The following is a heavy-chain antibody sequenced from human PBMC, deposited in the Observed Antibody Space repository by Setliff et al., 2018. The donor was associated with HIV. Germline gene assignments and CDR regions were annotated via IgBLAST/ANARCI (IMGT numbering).Heavy chain of an antibody. CDR1: GGPFSSGSYY. CDR3: ARTRAPYFFDF. D-gene: IGHD1-26*01. Sequence: ASETLSLTCTVSGGPFSSGSYYWGWIRQPPGKGLEWIGSLRPSGNTYYNPSLKSRVTISVDTSKNQFSLQLNSVTAADTSVYFCARTRAPYFFDFWGQGAQVTVSS. J-gene: IGHJ4*02. CDR2: LRPSGNT. V-gene: IGHV4-39*07.